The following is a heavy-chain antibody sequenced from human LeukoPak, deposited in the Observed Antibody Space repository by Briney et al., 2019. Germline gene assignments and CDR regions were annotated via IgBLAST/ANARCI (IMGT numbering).Heavy chain of an antibody. CDR2: ISYDGSNK. CDR1: GFTFSSYA. CDR3: ARDLETRYYDFWSGHDY. V-gene: IGHV3-30-3*01. D-gene: IGHD3-3*01. Sequence: PGGSLRLSCAASGFTFSSYAMHWVRQAPGKGLGWVAVISYDGSNKYYADSVKGRFTISRDNSKNTLYLQMNSLRAEDTAVYYCARDLETRYYDFWSGHDYWGQGTLVTVSS. J-gene: IGHJ4*02.